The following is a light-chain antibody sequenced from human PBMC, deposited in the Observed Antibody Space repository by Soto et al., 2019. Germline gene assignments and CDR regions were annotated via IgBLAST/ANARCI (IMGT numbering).Light chain of an antibody. J-gene: IGKJ4*01. V-gene: IGKV3-11*01. Sequence: EIVLTQSPVTLSLSPGERATLSCRASQSINNYLAWYQQKPGQPPRLLIYDASNRATAIPVRFSGSGSGTDFTLTISSLQPADSAVYYCPDRGLGPPGPTFGGGNKVEIK. CDR1: QSINNY. CDR3: PDRGLGPPGPT. CDR2: DAS.